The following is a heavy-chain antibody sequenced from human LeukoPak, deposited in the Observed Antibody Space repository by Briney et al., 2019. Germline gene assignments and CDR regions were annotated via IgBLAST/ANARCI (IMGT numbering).Heavy chain of an antibody. CDR2: IKQDGREK. Sequence: GGSLRLSCAASGFTFSSYWMSWVRQAPGKGLEWVANIKQDGREKYYVDSVKGRFTISRDNAKNSLYLQMNSLRAEDTAVYYCARDIPLAGEEEGPNWFDPWGQGTLVTVSS. CDR3: ARDIPLAGEEEGPNWFDP. CDR1: GFTFSSYW. J-gene: IGHJ5*02. V-gene: IGHV3-7*03. D-gene: IGHD6-19*01.